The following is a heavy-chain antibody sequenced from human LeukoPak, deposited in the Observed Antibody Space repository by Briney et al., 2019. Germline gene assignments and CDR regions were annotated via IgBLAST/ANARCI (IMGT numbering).Heavy chain of an antibody. D-gene: IGHD6-19*01. CDR2: ISGSGSPI. V-gene: IGHV3-48*03. J-gene: IGHJ4*02. Sequence: GGSLRLSCAASGFTFSSFEMNWVRQAPGKGLEWVSYISGSGSPIYYADSVKGRFTISRDNAKNSLYLQMSSLRVEDTAVYYCARVPYSGGWYNFDYWGQGTLVTVSS. CDR1: GFTFSSFE. CDR3: ARVPYSGGWYNFDY.